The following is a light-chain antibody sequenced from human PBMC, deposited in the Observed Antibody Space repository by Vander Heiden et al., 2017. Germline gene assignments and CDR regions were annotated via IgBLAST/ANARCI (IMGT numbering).Light chain of an antibody. CDR3: QQANNFPALG. J-gene: IGKJ4*01. CDR1: QGIGTW. V-gene: IGKV1-12*01. CDR2: AAS. Sequence: DIQMTQSPSSVSASVGDRVTITCRASQGIGTWLAWYQQKPGKAPKLLIYAASNLQSGVPSRFSGSGSGTDFTLTISSLQPEDFAAYYCQQANNFPALGFGEGTKVEIK.